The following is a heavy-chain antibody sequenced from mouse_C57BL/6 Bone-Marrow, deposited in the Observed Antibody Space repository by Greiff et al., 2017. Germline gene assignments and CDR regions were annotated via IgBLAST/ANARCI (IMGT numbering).Heavy chain of an antibody. V-gene: IGHV1-82*01. Sequence: QVQLKESGPELVKPGASVKLSCKASGYAFSSSWMNWVKQRPGKGLEWIGRIYPGDGDTNYNGKFKGKATLTADKSSSTAYMQLSSLTSEDSAVYFCARGGYGNPDDWGQGTTLTVSS. CDR1: GYAFSSSW. CDR2: IYPGDGDT. CDR3: ARGGYGNPDD. J-gene: IGHJ2*01. D-gene: IGHD2-10*02.